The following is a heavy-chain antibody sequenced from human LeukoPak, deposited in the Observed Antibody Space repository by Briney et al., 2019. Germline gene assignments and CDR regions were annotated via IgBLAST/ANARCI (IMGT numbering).Heavy chain of an antibody. CDR1: GIDFSSYW. CDR2: INQDRSQT. D-gene: IGHD3-10*01. Sequence: PGGSLRLSCRASGIDFSSYWMTWVRQAPGKGLEWVADINQDRSQTNYLDSVKGRFTISRDNAKNSLFLQMNSLRAEDTALYYCASGGGDLDYWGQGALVTVSS. V-gene: IGHV3-7*01. CDR3: ASGGGDLDY. J-gene: IGHJ4*02.